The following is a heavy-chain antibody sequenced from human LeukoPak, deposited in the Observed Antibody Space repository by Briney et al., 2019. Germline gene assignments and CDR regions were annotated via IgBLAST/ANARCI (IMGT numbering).Heavy chain of an antibody. Sequence: SETLSLTCAVYGGSFSGYYWSWIRQPPGKGLEWIGEINHSGSTNYNPSLKSRVTISVDTSKNQFSLKLSSVTAADTAVYYCAREMATMFDYRGQGTLVTVSS. D-gene: IGHD5-24*01. CDR3: AREMATMFDY. V-gene: IGHV4-34*01. J-gene: IGHJ4*02. CDR2: INHSGST. CDR1: GGSFSGYY.